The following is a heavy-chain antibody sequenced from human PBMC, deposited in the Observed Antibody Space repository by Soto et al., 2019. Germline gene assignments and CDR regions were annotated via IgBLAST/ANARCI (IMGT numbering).Heavy chain of an antibody. CDR1: GASVTSYY. V-gene: IGHV4-59*02. Sequence: SEPLSLTCTVSGASVTSYYWSWIRQPPGKGLEYIGYMYYSGSTNYNPSLKSRVTISVDTSKNQFSLKLTSVTAADTAVYYCARDPGVGAPYNWFDPWGQGTLVTVSS. CDR2: MYYSGST. D-gene: IGHD1-26*01. J-gene: IGHJ5*02. CDR3: ARDPGVGAPYNWFDP.